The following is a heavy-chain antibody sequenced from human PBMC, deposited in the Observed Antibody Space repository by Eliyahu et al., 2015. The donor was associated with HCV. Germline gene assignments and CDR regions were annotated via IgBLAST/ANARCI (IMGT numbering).Heavy chain of an antibody. D-gene: IGHD1-26*01. J-gene: IGHJ4*02. Sequence: QVQLVQSGAEVKKPGSSVKVSCKASGDTFSSYGITPIFNTAKYAQKFQGRVTITADESTSTAYMELSSLRSEDTALYYCTRDFGTPPSGSYWFYWGQGTPVTVSS. CDR3: TRDFGTPPSGSYWFY. CDR1: GDTFSSYG. V-gene: IGHV1-69*01. CDR2: ITPIFNTA.